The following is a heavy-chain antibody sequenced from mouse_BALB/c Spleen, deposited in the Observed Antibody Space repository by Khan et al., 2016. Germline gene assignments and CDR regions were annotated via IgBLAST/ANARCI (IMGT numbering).Heavy chain of an antibody. Sequence: VQLQQSGAELVKPGASVKLSCTVSGFNIKDTYMHWVNQRPEQGLEWIGRIDPANGNTKYDPKFQDKATITADTSSNTAYLQLSSLTSEYTAVYYCSRGVYDYEFAYWGQGTLVTVSA. CDR1: GFNIKDTY. D-gene: IGHD2-4*01. J-gene: IGHJ3*01. V-gene: IGHV14-3*02. CDR3: SRGVYDYEFAY. CDR2: IDPANGNT.